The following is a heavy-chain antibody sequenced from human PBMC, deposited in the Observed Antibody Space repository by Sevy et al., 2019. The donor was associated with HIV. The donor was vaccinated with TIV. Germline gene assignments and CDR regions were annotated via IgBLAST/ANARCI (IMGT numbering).Heavy chain of an antibody. Sequence: GGSLRLSCVVSGFTFNNYAMNWVRQAPGKGLEWVSGITGSGYSTYYADSVKGRFTISRDNSKNTLYLQMNSLRAEDTAVYYCAREPQYSSSFDYWGQGTLVTVSS. CDR2: ITGSGYST. J-gene: IGHJ4*02. CDR1: GFTFNNYA. V-gene: IGHV3-23*01. D-gene: IGHD6-13*01. CDR3: AREPQYSSSFDY.